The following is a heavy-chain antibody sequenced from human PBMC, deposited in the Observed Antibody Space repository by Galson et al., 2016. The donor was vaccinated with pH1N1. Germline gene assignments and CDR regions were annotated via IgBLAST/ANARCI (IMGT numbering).Heavy chain of an antibody. CDR3: AKTGGYSYGYFDY. V-gene: IGHV3-9*01. J-gene: IGHJ4*02. CDR2: ISWNSGSI. Sequence: SLRLSCAASGFTFDDYAMYWVRQAPGKGLKWVSGISWNSGSIGYADSVKGRFTISRDNAKNSLYLQMNSLRAEDTALYYCAKTGGYSYGYFDYWGQGTLVTVSS. D-gene: IGHD5-18*01. CDR1: GFTFDDYA.